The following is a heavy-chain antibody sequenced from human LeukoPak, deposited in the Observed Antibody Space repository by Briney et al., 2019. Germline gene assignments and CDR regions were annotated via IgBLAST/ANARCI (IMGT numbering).Heavy chain of an antibody. D-gene: IGHD1-26*01. V-gene: IGHV4-61*02. CDR1: GGSISSSSYY. CDR2: IYTSGST. Sequence: SETLSLTCTVSGGSISSSSYYWGWIRQPPGKGLEWIGRIYTSGSTNYNPSLKSRVTISVDTSKNQFSLKLSSVTAADTAVYYCARSYLWELLGVAFDLWGQGTMVTVSS. CDR3: ARSYLWELLGVAFDL. J-gene: IGHJ3*01.